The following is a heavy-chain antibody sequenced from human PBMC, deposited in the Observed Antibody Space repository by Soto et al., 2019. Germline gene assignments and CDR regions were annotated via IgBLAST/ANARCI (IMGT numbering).Heavy chain of an antibody. CDR1: GFTFSTYA. CDR2: ITGSGGST. V-gene: IGHV3-23*01. D-gene: IGHD3-10*01. J-gene: IGHJ4*02. Sequence: PGGSLRLSCAASGFTFSTYAMSWVRQAPGKGLEWVSLITGSGGSTYYAGYVKGRFTISRDNSKNTLYLQMNSLRAEDTAIYYCAKGGPVLLWSIDYWGQGTLVTVSS. CDR3: AKGGPVLLWSIDY.